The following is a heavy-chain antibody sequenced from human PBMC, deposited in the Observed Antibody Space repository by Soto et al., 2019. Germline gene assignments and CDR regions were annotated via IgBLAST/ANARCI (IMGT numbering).Heavy chain of an antibody. CDR2: IIPIFGTA. Sequence: SVKVSCKASGSTFSSYAISWVRQAPGQGLEWMGGIIPIFGTANYAQKFQGRVTITADESTSTAYMELSSLRSEDTAVYYCASEAAHLSGWYWYDYWGQGTLVTVSS. D-gene: IGHD6-19*01. CDR1: GSTFSSYA. CDR3: ASEAAHLSGWYWYDY. V-gene: IGHV1-69*13. J-gene: IGHJ4*02.